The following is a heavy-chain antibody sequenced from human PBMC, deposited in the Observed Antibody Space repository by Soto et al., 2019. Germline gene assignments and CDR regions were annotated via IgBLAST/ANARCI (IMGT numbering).Heavy chain of an antibody. V-gene: IGHV4-30-4*01. Sequence: SETLSLTCTVSSASINSGDYYWNWIRQPPGKGLEWIGFIYYNGNAYYNPSLQSRVTISIDTSKNQFSVKLTSVTAADTAVYYCARGGYYDSSGYLSYWGHGPLVTVSS. J-gene: IGHJ4*01. CDR1: SASINSGDYY. CDR3: ARGGYYDSSGYLSY. D-gene: IGHD3-22*01. CDR2: IYYNGNA.